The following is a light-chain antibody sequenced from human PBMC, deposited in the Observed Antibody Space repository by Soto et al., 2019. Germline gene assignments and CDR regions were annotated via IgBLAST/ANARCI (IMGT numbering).Light chain of an antibody. CDR3: QKYSSVPV. CDR2: AAS. J-gene: IGKJ3*01. CDR1: QDIRNF. V-gene: IGKV1-27*01. Sequence: DIQMTQSPTSLSASVGERVTITCRASQDIRNFVAWYQQKPGKAPKLLIYAASTLHSGVPSRFSGSGSGTDFTLTINSLQPEDVATYSCQKYSSVPVFGPGTKVEIK.